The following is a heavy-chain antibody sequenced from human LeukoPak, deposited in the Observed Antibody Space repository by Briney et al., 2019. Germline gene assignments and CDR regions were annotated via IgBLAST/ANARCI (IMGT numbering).Heavy chain of an antibody. D-gene: IGHD3-3*01. CDR3: AKPYYRSGTGGFDS. CDR2: IDHTGST. Sequence: SETLSLTCAVYGGSFSAYYWSWIRQPPGKGLEWIDEIDHTGSTNYNPSLKSRVTMSVDMSKNQISLQVTSVTAADTAVYYCAKPYYRSGTGGFDSWGQGTLVTVSS. J-gene: IGHJ4*02. CDR1: GGSFSAYY. V-gene: IGHV4-34*01.